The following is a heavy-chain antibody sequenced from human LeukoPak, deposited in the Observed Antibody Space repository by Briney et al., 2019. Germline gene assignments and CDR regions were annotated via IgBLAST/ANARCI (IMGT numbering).Heavy chain of an antibody. CDR1: GYTFTGYG. D-gene: IGHD3-3*01. Sequence: ASLKVSCKASGYTFTGYGISWVRQAPGQGLEWMGWISAYNGNINYAETLQGRVTITTDTSTSTAYMELRSLRSDDTAVYYCAMGTYYDFWSGYYPGRFGMDVWGQGTTVTVSS. V-gene: IGHV1-18*01. J-gene: IGHJ6*02. CDR3: AMGTYYDFWSGYYPGRFGMDV. CDR2: ISAYNGNI.